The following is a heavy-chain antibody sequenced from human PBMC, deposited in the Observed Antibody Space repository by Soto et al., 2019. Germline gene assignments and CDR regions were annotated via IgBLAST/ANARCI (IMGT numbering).Heavy chain of an antibody. CDR3: AGESEAYNWFAP. J-gene: IGHJ5*02. Sequence: EVQLVESGGGLVQPGGSLRLSCAASGFIFSSYSMNWVRQAPGKGLEWVSYISSSSSTIYYADSVKGRFTISRDNAKNSLYLQMNSLRDEDTAVYYCAGESEAYNWFAPWGQGTLVTVSS. V-gene: IGHV3-48*02. CDR1: GFIFSSYS. CDR2: ISSSSSTI.